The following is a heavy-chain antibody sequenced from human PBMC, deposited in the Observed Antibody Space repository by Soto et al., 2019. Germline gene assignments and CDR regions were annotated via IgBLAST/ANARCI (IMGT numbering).Heavy chain of an antibody. CDR3: ARQSGYCTTTTCSHGMEV. D-gene: IGHD2-2*03. CDR1: GYTFTNNW. CDR2: IHPSDFET. Sequence: LKISCTASGYTFTNNWIAWVRQMPGQGLEWMGIIHPSDFETRYSPSFQDQVTLSVDKSINTAYLQWSSLKASGTAIYYCARQSGYCTTTTCSHGMEVWGQGTTVTVSS. J-gene: IGHJ6*02. V-gene: IGHV5-51*01.